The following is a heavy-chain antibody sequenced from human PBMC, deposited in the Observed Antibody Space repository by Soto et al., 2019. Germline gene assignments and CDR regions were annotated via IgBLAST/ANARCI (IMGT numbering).Heavy chain of an antibody. Sequence: ASVKVSCKASGYTFTSYGINWVRQAPGQGLEWMGWISAYNGNTNYAQKLQGRVTMTTDTSTSTAYMELRSLRSDDTAVYYCAIEYYEIRTGYCYFDYWGQGTLVTVSS. CDR3: AIEYYEIRTGYCYFDY. CDR1: GYTFTSYG. CDR2: ISAYNGNT. D-gene: IGHD3-9*01. J-gene: IGHJ4*02. V-gene: IGHV1-18*01.